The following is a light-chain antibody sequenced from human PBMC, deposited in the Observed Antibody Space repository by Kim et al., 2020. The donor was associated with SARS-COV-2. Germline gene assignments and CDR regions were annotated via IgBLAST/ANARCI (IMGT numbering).Light chain of an antibody. CDR3: CSYVV. V-gene: IGLV2-23*02. CDR2: EVS. Sequence: QSALTQPASVSGSPGQSITISCTGTSSDVGSYNLVSWYQQHPGKAPKLMIYEVSKRPSGVSNRFSGSKSGNTASLTISGLQAEEEADYYCCSYVVFGGGTQLTVL. J-gene: IGLJ2*01. CDR1: SSDVGSYNL.